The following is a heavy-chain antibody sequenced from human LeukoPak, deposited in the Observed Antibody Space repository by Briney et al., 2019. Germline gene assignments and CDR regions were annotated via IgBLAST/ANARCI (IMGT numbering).Heavy chain of an antibody. CDR1: GGSISSSSYY. CDR3: AREVVVAATSIEDAFDI. CDR2: IYYSGST. J-gene: IGHJ3*02. V-gene: IGHV4-39*02. D-gene: IGHD2-15*01. Sequence: PSETLSLTCTVSGGSISSSSYYWGWIRQPPGKGLEWNGSIYYSGSTYYNPSLKSRVTISVDTSKNQFSLKLSSVTAADTAVYYCAREVVVAATSIEDAFDIWGQGTMVTVSS.